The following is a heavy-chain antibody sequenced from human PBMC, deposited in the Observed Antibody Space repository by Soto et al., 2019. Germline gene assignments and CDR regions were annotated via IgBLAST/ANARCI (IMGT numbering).Heavy chain of an antibody. J-gene: IGHJ6*02. V-gene: IGHV1-2*04. CDR3: ARAGMVRGVIIPSYYYYYGMDV. D-gene: IGHD3-10*01. CDR2: INPNSGGT. Sequence: ASVKVSCKASGYTFTGYYMHWVRQAPGQGLEWMGWINPNSGGTNYAQKFQGWVTMTRDTSISTAYMELSRLRSDDTAVYYCARAGMVRGVIIPSYYYYYGMDVWGQGTTVTVSS. CDR1: GYTFTGYY.